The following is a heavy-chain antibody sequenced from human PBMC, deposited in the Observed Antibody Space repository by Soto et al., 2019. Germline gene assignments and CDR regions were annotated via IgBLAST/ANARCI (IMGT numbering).Heavy chain of an antibody. D-gene: IGHD7-27*01. J-gene: IGHJ3*02. Sequence: GASVKVSCKASGYTFTSYYMHWVRQAPGQGLEWMGWINPNSGGTNYAQKFQGWVTMTRDTSISTAYMELSRLRSDDTAVYYCARDMGMDPLNAFDIWGQGTMVTVSS. V-gene: IGHV1-2*04. CDR3: ARDMGMDPLNAFDI. CDR2: INPNSGGT. CDR1: GYTFTSYY.